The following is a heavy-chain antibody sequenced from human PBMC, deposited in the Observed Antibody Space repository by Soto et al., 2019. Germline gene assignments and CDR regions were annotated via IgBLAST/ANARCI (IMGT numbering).Heavy chain of an antibody. D-gene: IGHD1-1*01. CDR2: IKTTVDGGTA. V-gene: IGHV3-15*01. CDR3: TGDLAVRHNNYICAMDV. J-gene: IGHJ6*02. CDR1: GFTFSNAW. Sequence: EVQLVESGGGLVTPGGSLRLSCAASGFTFSNAWMNWVRQATGKGLEWIRRIKTTVDGGTAEYAALVKVRFTMSRDDSENTLSLQMNSLKAEDTPVYFCTGDLAVRHNNYICAMDVRGRRTTVTVSS.